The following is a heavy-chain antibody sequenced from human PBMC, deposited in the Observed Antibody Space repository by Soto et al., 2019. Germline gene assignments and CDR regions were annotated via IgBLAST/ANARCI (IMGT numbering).Heavy chain of an antibody. CDR2: INPSGGST. CDR1: GYTFTSYY. Sequence: ASVKVSCKASGYTFTSYYMHWVRQAPGQGLEWMGIINPSGGSTSYAQKFQGRVTMTRDTSTSTVYMELSSLRSEDTAVYYCASLSPAGNGGYDYYYMDVWGKGTTVTVSS. CDR3: ASLSPAGNGGYDYYYMDV. D-gene: IGHD3-16*01. V-gene: IGHV1-46*03. J-gene: IGHJ6*03.